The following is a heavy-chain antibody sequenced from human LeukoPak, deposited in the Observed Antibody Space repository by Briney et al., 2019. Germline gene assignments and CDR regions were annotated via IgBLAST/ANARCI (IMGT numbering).Heavy chain of an antibody. Sequence: GGSLRLSCAASGFTFSSYWMHWVREAPGKGLVWVSRIKSDGKTNYADSVKGRFTISRDNAKNTVSLQMNSLRAEDTGVYYCARAPSEIGGYYPEYFRHWGQGTLVTVSS. CDR1: GFTFSSYW. CDR2: IKSDGKT. V-gene: IGHV3-74*01. CDR3: ARAPSEIGGYYPEYFRH. J-gene: IGHJ1*01. D-gene: IGHD3-22*01.